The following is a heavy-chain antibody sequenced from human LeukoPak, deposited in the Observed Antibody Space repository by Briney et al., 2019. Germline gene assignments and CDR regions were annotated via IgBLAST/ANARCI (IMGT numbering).Heavy chain of an antibody. V-gene: IGHV1-2*02. Sequence: ASVKVSCKASGGTFSSYAISWVRQAPGQGLEWMGWINPNSGGTNYAQKFQGRVTMTRDTSISTAYMELSRLRSDDTAVYYCARDGGDYGNWFDPWGQGTLVTVSS. CDR1: GGTFSSYA. CDR2: INPNSGGT. D-gene: IGHD4-17*01. CDR3: ARDGGDYGNWFDP. J-gene: IGHJ5*02.